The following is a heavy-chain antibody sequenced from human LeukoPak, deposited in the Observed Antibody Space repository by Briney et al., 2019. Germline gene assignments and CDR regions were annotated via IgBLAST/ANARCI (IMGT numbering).Heavy chain of an antibody. V-gene: IGHV3-7*05. CDR1: GFTFSSYW. CDR3: ARAYYDFWSGYYYPPYYYYYGMDV. J-gene: IGHJ6*02. CDR2: IKQDGSEK. Sequence: GGSLRLSCAASGFTFSSYWMTWVRQAPGKGLEWVANIKQDGSEKYYVDSVKGRFTFSRDNAKNSLYLQMNSLRAEDTAVYYCARAYYDFWSGYYYPPYYYYYGMDVWGQGTTVTVSS. D-gene: IGHD3-3*01.